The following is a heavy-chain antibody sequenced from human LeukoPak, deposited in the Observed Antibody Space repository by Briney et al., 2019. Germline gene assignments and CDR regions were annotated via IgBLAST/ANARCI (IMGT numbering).Heavy chain of an antibody. CDR1: GFTFDDYA. V-gene: IGHV3-9*01. CDR3: AKDGGSYDYVAFDI. J-gene: IGHJ3*02. Sequence: GRSLRLSCAASGFTFDDYAMHWVRQAPEKGLEWVSGISWNSGSIGYADSVKGRSTISRDNAKNSLYLQMNSLRAEDTALYYCAKDGGSYDYVAFDIWGQGTMVTVSS. D-gene: IGHD3-16*01. CDR2: ISWNSGSI.